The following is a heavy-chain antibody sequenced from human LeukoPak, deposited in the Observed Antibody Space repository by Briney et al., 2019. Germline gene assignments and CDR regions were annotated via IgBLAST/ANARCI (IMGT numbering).Heavy chain of an antibody. CDR1: GFTFSSYG. V-gene: IGHV3-30*02. Sequence: PGGSLRLSCAASGFTFSSYGMHWVRQAPGKGLEWVAVIWYGGSNKYYADSVKGRFTISRDNSKNTLYLQMNSLRAEDTAVYYCAKDIGLDYGFFDYWGQGTLVTVSS. CDR2: IWYGGSNK. CDR3: AKDIGLDYGFFDY. J-gene: IGHJ4*02. D-gene: IGHD4-17*01.